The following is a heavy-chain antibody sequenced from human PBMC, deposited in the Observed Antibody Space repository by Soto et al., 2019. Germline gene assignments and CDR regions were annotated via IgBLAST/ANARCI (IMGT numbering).Heavy chain of an antibody. CDR2: IYSAGST. Sequence: GGSLRLSCEASGFTVSSNYMTWVHQAPGKGLEWVSVIYSAGSTYYADSVKGRFTISRDNSKNTLFLQMNSLRAEDTAVYYCARLRLDGAVAGNHYFDFWGLGTLVTVSS. V-gene: IGHV3-53*01. CDR1: GFTVSSNY. J-gene: IGHJ4*02. D-gene: IGHD6-13*01. CDR3: ARLRLDGAVAGNHYFDF.